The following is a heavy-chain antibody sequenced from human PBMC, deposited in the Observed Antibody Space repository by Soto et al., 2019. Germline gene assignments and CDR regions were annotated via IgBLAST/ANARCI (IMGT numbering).Heavy chain of an antibody. J-gene: IGHJ4*02. CDR1: GFTFLSYA. D-gene: IGHD3-16*01. CDR3: ATPYPALDY. V-gene: IGHV3-23*01. CDR2: ISGSGGST. Sequence: EVQLLESGGGLVQPGGYLRLFCGASGFTFLSYAMSWVRQALGKGLEWASAISGSGGSTYYADSVKGRLNISRDNAKNTLYLQMNSLRAEDTAVYYCATPYPALDYWGQGTLVTVSS.